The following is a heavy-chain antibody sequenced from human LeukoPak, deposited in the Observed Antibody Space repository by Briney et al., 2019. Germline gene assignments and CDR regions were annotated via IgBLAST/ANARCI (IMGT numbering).Heavy chain of an antibody. D-gene: IGHD3-9*01. CDR3: ARDSQHYDMLTGYSNYYYGMDV. V-gene: IGHV1-2*02. CDR1: GYTFTGYY. CDR2: INPNSGGT. J-gene: IGHJ6*02. Sequence: ASVKVSCKASGYTFTGYYMHWVRQAPGQGLEWMGWINPNSGGTNYAQKFQGRVTMTRDTSISTAYMELSRLRSDDTAVYYCARDSQHYDMLTGYSNYYYGMDVWGQGTTVTVSS.